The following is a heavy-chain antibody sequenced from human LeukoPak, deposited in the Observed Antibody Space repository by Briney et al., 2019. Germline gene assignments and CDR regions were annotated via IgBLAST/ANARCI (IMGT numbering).Heavy chain of an antibody. D-gene: IGHD6-13*01. CDR1: GFTFSSYA. Sequence: GGSLRLFCAASGFTFSSYAMSWVRQAPGKGLEWVSTISGSGGSTYNADSVKGRFAISRDSSKSTVFLLMNSLRADDTAVYYCARGIRAAAGRYYFDYWGQGTLVTVSS. CDR3: ARGIRAAAGRYYFDY. J-gene: IGHJ4*02. V-gene: IGHV3-23*01. CDR2: ISGSGGST.